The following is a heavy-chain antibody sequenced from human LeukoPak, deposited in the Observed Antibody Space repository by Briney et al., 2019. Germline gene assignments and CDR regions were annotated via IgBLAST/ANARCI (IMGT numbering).Heavy chain of an antibody. Sequence: GGSLRLSCAPSGFTFSSYWMHWVRQAPGKGLVWVPRISSDGASTSYADSVKGRFTISRDNAKNTLYLQMNSLRAEDTAVYYCARVHYGDYVDYWGQGTLVTVSS. V-gene: IGHV3-74*01. CDR3: ARVHYGDYVDY. CDR2: ISSDGAST. D-gene: IGHD4-17*01. J-gene: IGHJ4*02. CDR1: GFTFSSYW.